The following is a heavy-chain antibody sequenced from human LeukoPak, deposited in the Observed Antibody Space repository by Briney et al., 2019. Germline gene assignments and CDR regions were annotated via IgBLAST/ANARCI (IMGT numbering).Heavy chain of an antibody. J-gene: IGHJ4*02. Sequence: GGSLRLSCAASGFTFSSYSMTWVRQAPGKGLEWVSYISSSSSTIYYADSVKGRFTISRDNAKNSLYLQMNSLRAEDTAVYYCARDKRWLQPSAFDYWGQGTLVTVSS. D-gene: IGHD5-24*01. V-gene: IGHV3-48*01. CDR1: GFTFSSYS. CDR2: ISSSSSTI. CDR3: ARDKRWLQPSAFDY.